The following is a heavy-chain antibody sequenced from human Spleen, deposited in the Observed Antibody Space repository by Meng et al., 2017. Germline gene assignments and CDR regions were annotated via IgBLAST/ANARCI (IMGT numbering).Heavy chain of an antibody. Sequence: QVQLQQLGAGLLKTSEHLSLTCAVYGGSFSGYSWSWIRQPPGKGLEWIGEINHSGSTNYNPSLKSRVTISVDTSKNHFYLKLSSVTAADTAVYYCARSQGPYSGYDLNYWGQGSLVTVSS. CDR3: ARSQGPYSGYDLNY. V-gene: IGHV4-34*01. CDR1: GGSFSGYS. D-gene: IGHD5-12*01. CDR2: INHSGST. J-gene: IGHJ4*02.